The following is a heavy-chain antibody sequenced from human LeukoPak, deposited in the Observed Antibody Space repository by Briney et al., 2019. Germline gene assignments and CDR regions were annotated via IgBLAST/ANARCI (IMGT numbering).Heavy chain of an antibody. V-gene: IGHV4-39*07. Sequence: SETLSLTCTVSGASISSSDYSWGWIRQPPGKGLEWIGSVHYSGSTYYNPSLKSRVTISVDMSKNQFSLKLTSVTAADTAVYYCARATPFRYGSGSYEDYWGQGTLVTVSS. J-gene: IGHJ4*02. CDR1: GASISSSDYS. D-gene: IGHD3-10*01. CDR3: ARATPFRYGSGSYEDY. CDR2: VHYSGST.